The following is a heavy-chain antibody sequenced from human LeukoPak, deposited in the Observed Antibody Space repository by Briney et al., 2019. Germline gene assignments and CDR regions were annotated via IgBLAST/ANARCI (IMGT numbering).Heavy chain of an antibody. CDR3: ARLYYDILTGPLSWFDP. V-gene: IGHV5-10-1*01. CDR1: GYSFTSYW. D-gene: IGHD3-9*01. CDR2: IDPSDSYT. Sequence: GESLKISCKGSGYSFTSYWISWVRQMPGKGLEWMGRIDPSDSYTNYSPSFQGHVTISADKSISTAYLQWSSLKASDTATYYCARLYYDILTGPLSWFDPWGQGTLVTVSS. J-gene: IGHJ5*02.